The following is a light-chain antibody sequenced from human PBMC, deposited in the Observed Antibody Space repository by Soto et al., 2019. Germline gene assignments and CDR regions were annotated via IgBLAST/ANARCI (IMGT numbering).Light chain of an antibody. CDR2: DAS. Sequence: DIQMTQSPSTLSESVGDRVTITCRASQGISGWWAWYQQKAGKDPRLLIFDASSLMSGVPSRFSGSVYGTEFTLPIIRLQPDDYATYYCQHYDSFSVWTFGQGTKVEIK. CDR1: QGISGW. CDR3: QHYDSFSVWT. J-gene: IGKJ1*01. V-gene: IGKV1-5*01.